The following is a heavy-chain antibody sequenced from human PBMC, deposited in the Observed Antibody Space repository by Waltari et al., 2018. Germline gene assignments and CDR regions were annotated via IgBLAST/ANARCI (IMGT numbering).Heavy chain of an antibody. D-gene: IGHD6-13*01. CDR3: AKSSGVVAAAGNDAFDV. Sequence: EVQLLESGGGLVQPGGSLRLSCAASGFSFTTYAMTWVRQAPGKWVGWVSFIRGRSGSTDYADAVKGRVTISRDNSKNTLYLQMNSLRAEDTAVYYCAKSSGVVAAAGNDAFDVWGQGTMLTVSS. CDR1: GFSFTTYA. CDR2: IRGRSGST. V-gene: IGHV3-23*01. J-gene: IGHJ3*01.